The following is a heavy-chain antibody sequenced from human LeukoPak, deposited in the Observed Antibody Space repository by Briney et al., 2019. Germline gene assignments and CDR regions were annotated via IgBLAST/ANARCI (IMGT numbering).Heavy chain of an antibody. CDR1: GGSISSGGYS. D-gene: IGHD4-11*01. CDR2: IYHSGST. J-gene: IGHJ4*02. CDR3: ARGGGSYSNYPNFDY. V-gene: IGHV4-30-2*01. Sequence: SQTLSLTCAVSGGSISSGGYSWSWIRQPPGKGLEWIGYIYHSGSTYYNPSLKSRVTISVDRSKNQFSLKLSSVTAADTAVYYCARGGGSYSNYPNFDYWGQGTLVTVS.